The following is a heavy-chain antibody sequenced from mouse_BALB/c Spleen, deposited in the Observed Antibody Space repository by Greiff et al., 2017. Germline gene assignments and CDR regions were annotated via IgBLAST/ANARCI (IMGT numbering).Heavy chain of an antibody. CDR2: INSNGGST. J-gene: IGHJ2*01. V-gene: IGHV5-6-3*01. CDR1: GFTFSSYG. D-gene: IGHD2-1*01. CDR3: ARDHYGNYLDY. Sequence: EVKLMESGGGLVQPGGSLKLSCAASGFTFSSYGMSWVRQTPDKRLELVATINSNGGSTYYPDSVKGRFTISRDNAKNTLYLQMSSLKSEDTAMYYCARDHYGNYLDYWGQGTTLTVSS.